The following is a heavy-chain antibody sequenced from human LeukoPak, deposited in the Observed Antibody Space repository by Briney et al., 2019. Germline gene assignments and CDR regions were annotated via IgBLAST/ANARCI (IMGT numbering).Heavy chain of an antibody. CDR3: ARVVLWFGEFFV. J-gene: IGHJ4*02. V-gene: IGHV3-48*01. CDR1: GFTFSSDS. D-gene: IGHD3-10*01. Sequence: PGGSLRLSCAASGFTFSSDSMNWVRQAPGKGLEWGSYISSSSSTIYYADSVKGRFTISRDNAKNSLYLQMNSLRAEDTAVYSCARVVLWFGEFFVWGQGTLVTVSS. CDR2: ISSSSSTI.